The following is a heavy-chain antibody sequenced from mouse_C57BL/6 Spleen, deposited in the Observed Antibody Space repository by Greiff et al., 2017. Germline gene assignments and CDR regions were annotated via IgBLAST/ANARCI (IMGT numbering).Heavy chain of an antibody. J-gene: IGHJ2*01. V-gene: IGHV3-6*01. CDR2: ISYDGSN. D-gene: IGHD2-4*01. CDR3: AREGLRREALFDY. CDR1: GYSITSGYY. Sequence: EVKLMESGPGLVKPSQSLSLTCSVTGYSITSGYYWNWIRQFPGNKLEWMGYISYDGSNNYNPSLKNRISITRDTSKNQFFLKLNSVTTEDTATYYCAREGLRREALFDYWGQGTTLTVSS.